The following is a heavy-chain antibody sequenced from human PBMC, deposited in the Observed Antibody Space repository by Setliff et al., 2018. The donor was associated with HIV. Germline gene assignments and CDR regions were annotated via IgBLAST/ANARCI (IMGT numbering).Heavy chain of an antibody. Sequence: ASVKVSCKASGYTFTIYYIHWVRQAPGQGLEWMGWISTYSGNTDYAQKLQGRVTMTADTSTSTAYMELRSLRSDDTAVYYCARVRGWSRTHTRGFDYWGQGTLVTVSS. J-gene: IGHJ4*02. CDR2: ISTYSGNT. CDR1: GYTFTIYY. D-gene: IGHD3-10*01. CDR3: ARVRGWSRTHTRGFDY. V-gene: IGHV1-18*04.